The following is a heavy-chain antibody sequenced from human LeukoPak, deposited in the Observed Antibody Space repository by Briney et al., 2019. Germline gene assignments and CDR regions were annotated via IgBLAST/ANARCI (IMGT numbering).Heavy chain of an antibody. J-gene: IGHJ1*01. CDR2: IHYSGGT. D-gene: IGHD4-23*01. Sequence: SETLSLTCTVSGGSISSGDYYWNWIRQSPGKDLEWVGYIHYSGGTSYNPFLTSRITMSVDTSKNEFSLKVISVADADTAGYYCAREENYGGHSVVQHWGQGTLVTVSS. CDR3: AREENYGGHSVVQH. CDR1: GGSISSGDYY. V-gene: IGHV4-30-4*01.